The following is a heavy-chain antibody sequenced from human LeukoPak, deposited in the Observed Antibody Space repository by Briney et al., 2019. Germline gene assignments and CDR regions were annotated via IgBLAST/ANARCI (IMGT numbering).Heavy chain of an antibody. Sequence: ASVKVSCKASGYTFTSYDINWVRQATGQGLEWMGWMNPNSGNTGYSQKFQGRVTMTRNTSISTAYMELSSLRSEDTAVYYCARGRTTVTYNWFDPWGQGTLVTVSS. CDR2: MNPNSGNT. V-gene: IGHV1-8*01. J-gene: IGHJ5*02. D-gene: IGHD4-17*01. CDR1: GYTFTSYD. CDR3: ARGRTTVTYNWFDP.